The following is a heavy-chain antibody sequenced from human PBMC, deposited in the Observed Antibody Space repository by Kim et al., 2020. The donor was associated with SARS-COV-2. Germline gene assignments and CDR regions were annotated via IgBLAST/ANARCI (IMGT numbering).Heavy chain of an antibody. J-gene: IGHJ6*02. CDR2: FDPEDGET. D-gene: IGHD3-22*01. CDR3: ATGGSYYYDSSGSTRYYGMDV. CDR1: GYTLTELS. Sequence: ASVKVSCKVSGYTLTELSMHWVRQAPGKGLEWMGGFDPEDGETIYAQKFQGRVAMTEDTSTDTAYMELSSLRSEDTAVYYCATGGSYYYDSSGSTRYYGMDVWGQGTTVTVSS. V-gene: IGHV1-24*01.